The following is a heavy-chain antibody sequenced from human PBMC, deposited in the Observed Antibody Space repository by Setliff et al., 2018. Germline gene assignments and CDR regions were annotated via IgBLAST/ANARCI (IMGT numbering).Heavy chain of an antibody. CDR2: INHSGST. D-gene: IGHD3-3*01. V-gene: IGHV4-34*01. Sequence: SETLSLTCAVYGGSFSGYYWSWIRQPPGKGLEWIGEINHSGSTNYNPSLKSRVTILVDTSKNQFSLKLSSVTAADTAVYYCARSGYYDFWSGFLNDAFDIWGQGTMVTVSS. CDR3: ARSGYYDFWSGFLNDAFDI. CDR1: GGSFSGYY. J-gene: IGHJ3*02.